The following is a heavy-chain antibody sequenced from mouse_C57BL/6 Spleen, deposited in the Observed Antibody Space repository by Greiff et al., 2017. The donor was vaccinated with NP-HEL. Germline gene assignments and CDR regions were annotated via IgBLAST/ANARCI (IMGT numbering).Heavy chain of an antibody. CDR3: ARQMGQGTFDY. CDR2: ISSGGSYT. Sequence: EVQLVESGGDLVKPGGSLKLSCAASGFTFSSYGMSWVRQTPDKRLEWVATISSGGSYTYYPDSVKGRFTISRDNAKNTLYLQMSSLKSEDTAMYYCARQMGQGTFDYWGQGTTLTVSS. J-gene: IGHJ2*01. CDR1: GFTFSSYG. V-gene: IGHV5-6*01. D-gene: IGHD3-3*01.